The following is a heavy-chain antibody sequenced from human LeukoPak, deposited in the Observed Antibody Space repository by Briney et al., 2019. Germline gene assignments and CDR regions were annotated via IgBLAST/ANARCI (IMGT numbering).Heavy chain of an antibody. Sequence: PSETLSLTCAVYGGSFSGYYWSWIRQPPGKGLEWIGEINHSGSTNYNPSLKSRVTISVDTSKNQFSLNLSSVTAADTAVYYCARVHAYYYDSSGYYRDVASDYWGQGTLVTVSS. J-gene: IGHJ4*02. D-gene: IGHD3-22*01. V-gene: IGHV4-34*01. CDR1: GGSFSGYY. CDR3: ARVHAYYYDSSGYYRDVASDY. CDR2: INHSGST.